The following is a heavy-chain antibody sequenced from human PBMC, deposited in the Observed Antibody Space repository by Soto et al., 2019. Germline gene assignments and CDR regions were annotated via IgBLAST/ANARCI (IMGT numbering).Heavy chain of an antibody. CDR2: INPSGGST. CDR1: GYTFSSHD. D-gene: IGHD6-19*01. V-gene: IGHV1-46*04. CDR3: VTWVGVAGTDY. Sequence: QVQLVQSGAEVKKPGASVKVSCKASGYTFSSHDMHWVRQAPGQGLEWMGIINPSGGSTSYAQKLQGRATMTRETSMSTVYMEVSSLRSEETAVYYGVTWVGVAGTDYWGQGTLVTVSS. J-gene: IGHJ4*02.